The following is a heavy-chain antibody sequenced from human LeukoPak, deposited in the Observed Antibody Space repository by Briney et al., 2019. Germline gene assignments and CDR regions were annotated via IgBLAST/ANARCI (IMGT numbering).Heavy chain of an antibody. CDR1: GFTFGDYA. CDR2: IRSKAYGGTT. V-gene: IGHV3-49*04. CDR3: ARGSLGDGSLLVDY. D-gene: IGHD1-26*01. J-gene: IGHJ4*02. Sequence: GRSLRLSCTASGFTFGDYAMSWVRQAPGKGLEWVGFIRSKAYGGTTEYAASVKGRFTISRDNAKNTVYLQMNSLRAEDTAVYYCARGSLGDGSLLVDYWGQGTLVTVSS.